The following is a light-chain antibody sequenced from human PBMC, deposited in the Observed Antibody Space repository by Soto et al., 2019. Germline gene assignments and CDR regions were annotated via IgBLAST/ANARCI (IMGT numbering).Light chain of an antibody. Sequence: DVVMTQSPLSLPVTLGQPASIACSSSLSLVYSDGNTYLNWFQQRPGQSPRRLIYKVSNRDSGVPDRFSGSGSGTDFTLKISRVEAEDVGVYYCMQGTHWPPITFGQGTRLEIK. J-gene: IGKJ5*01. V-gene: IGKV2-30*01. CDR3: MQGTHWPPIT. CDR2: KVS. CDR1: LSLVYSDGNTY.